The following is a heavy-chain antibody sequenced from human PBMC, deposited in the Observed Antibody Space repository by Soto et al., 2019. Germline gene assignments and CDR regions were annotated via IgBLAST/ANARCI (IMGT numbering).Heavy chain of an antibody. CDR1: GGSFSGYY. CDR2: INHSGST. CDR3: ATSTGPYGSGIVRNWFDP. Sequence: SETLSLTCAVYGGSFSGYYWNWIRQPPGEGLECIGEINHSGSTNYNPSLKSRVTISVDTSKNHFSLRLSSVTAADTAVYFCATSTGPYGSGIVRNWFDPWGQGTLVTVSS. J-gene: IGHJ5*02. V-gene: IGHV4-34*01. D-gene: IGHD3-10*01.